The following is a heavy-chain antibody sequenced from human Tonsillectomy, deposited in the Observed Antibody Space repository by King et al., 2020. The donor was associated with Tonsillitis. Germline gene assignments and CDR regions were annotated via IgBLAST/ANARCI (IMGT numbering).Heavy chain of an antibody. J-gene: IGHJ6*02. Sequence: VQLVESGAEVKKPGASVKVSCKASGYTFTSYGISWVRQAPGQGLEWMGWISAYNGNTNYAQKLQGRVTMTTDTSTSPAYMELRGLRSDDTDVYYGARVDIRGYSHGIPSHFYYGMDVWGQGTTVTVSS. CDR3: ARVDIRGYSHGIPSHFYYGMDV. V-gene: IGHV1-18*04. D-gene: IGHD5-18*01. CDR1: GYTFTSYG. CDR2: ISAYNGNT.